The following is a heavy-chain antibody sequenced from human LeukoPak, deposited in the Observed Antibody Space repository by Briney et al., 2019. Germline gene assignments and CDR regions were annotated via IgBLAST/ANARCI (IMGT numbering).Heavy chain of an antibody. V-gene: IGHV4-34*01. J-gene: IGHJ5*02. Sequence: SETLSLTCTVYGGSFSGYYWSWIRQPPGKGLEWIGEINHSGSTNYNPSLKSRVTISVDTSKNQFSLKLSSVTAADTAVYYCASGRGIAAAGKVSGWFDPWGQGTLVTVSS. CDR1: GGSFSGYY. D-gene: IGHD6-13*01. CDR2: INHSGST. CDR3: ASGRGIAAAGKVSGWFDP.